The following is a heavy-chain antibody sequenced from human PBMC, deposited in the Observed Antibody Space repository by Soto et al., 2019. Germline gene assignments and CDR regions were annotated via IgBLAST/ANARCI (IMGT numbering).Heavy chain of an antibody. J-gene: IGHJ4*02. Sequence: EVQLVESGGGLVKPGGSLRLSCTGSGFPFSAYNINWVRQAPGKGLEWVSSIAVGSSHIYQPNSMKGRFTISRDDAKNSVYLHIDSIRDEDTALYYCSRSPEVGVRGAYWGQGTLVTVSS. CDR1: GFPFSAYN. CDR3: SRSPEVGVRGAY. V-gene: IGHV3-21*01. D-gene: IGHD3-16*01. CDR2: IAVGSSHI.